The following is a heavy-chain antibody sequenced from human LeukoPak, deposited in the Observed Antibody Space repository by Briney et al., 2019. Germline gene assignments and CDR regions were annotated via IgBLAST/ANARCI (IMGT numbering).Heavy chain of an antibody. J-gene: IGHJ4*02. D-gene: IGHD6-13*01. CDR3: AGYSSRLYFDY. V-gene: IGHV3-48*03. CDR1: GFTFSSYE. Sequence: PGGSLRLSCAASGFTFSSYEMNWVRQAPGKGLEWVSYISSNGSTIYHADSVKGRITISRDNAKNSLYLQMNSLSAEDTAVYYCAGYSSRLYFDYWGRGTLVTVSS. CDR2: ISSNGSTI.